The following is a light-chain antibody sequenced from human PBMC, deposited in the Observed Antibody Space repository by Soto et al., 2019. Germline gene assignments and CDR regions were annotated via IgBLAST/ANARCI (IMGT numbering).Light chain of an antibody. CDR3: QHYGSSPPLT. Sequence: VLTQSPGTLSLSPGERATLSCRASQSISSTFFAWYQQKPGQAPRLLIYGASTRGTGIQDRFSGSGSGTDFTLTISRLEPEDFAVYYCQHYGSSPPLTFGGGTKVEIK. V-gene: IGKV3-20*01. CDR2: GAS. J-gene: IGKJ4*01. CDR1: QSISSTF.